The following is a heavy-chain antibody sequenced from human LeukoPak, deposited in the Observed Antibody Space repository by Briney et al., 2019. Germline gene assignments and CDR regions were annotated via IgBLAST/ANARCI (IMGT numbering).Heavy chain of an antibody. V-gene: IGHV3-11*01. CDR2: ISSSGSTI. CDR1: GFTFSDYY. CDR3: ARDIAVVPAAPYYYGMDV. D-gene: IGHD2-2*01. J-gene: IGHJ6*02. Sequence: GGSLRLSCAASGFTFSDYYMSWIRQAPGKGLEWVSYISSSGSTIYCADSVKGRFTISRDNAKNSLYLQMNSLRAEDTAVYYCARDIAVVPAAPYYYGMDVWGQGTTVTVSS.